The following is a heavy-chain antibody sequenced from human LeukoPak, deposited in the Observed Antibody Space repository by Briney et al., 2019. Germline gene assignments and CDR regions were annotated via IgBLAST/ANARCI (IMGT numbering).Heavy chain of an antibody. CDR3: AKDESDALDI. CDR2: VKQDGSEQ. CDR1: GFTVSSNY. V-gene: IGHV3-7*01. Sequence: PGGSLRLSCAASGFTVSSNYMSWVRQAPGKGLEWVANVKQDGSEQYYLDSVKGRFTISRDNSKNTLYLQMNSLRAEDTAVYYCAKDESDALDIWGQGTMVTVSS. J-gene: IGHJ3*02.